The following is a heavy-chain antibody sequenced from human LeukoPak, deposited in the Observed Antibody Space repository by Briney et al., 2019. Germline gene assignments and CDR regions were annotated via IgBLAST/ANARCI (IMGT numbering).Heavy chain of an antibody. CDR1: GYTFTGYY. CDR2: INPYSGGT. V-gene: IGHV1-2*02. Sequence: ASVTDSCKASGYTFTGYYMHWVGQAPGQGVEWMGWINPYSGGTNYAKKFQGRVTMTRDTSISTAYMELSRLRSDDTAVYYCARGDTVVVPAATLDYWGQGTLVTVSS. D-gene: IGHD2-2*01. CDR3: ARGDTVVVPAATLDY. J-gene: IGHJ4*02.